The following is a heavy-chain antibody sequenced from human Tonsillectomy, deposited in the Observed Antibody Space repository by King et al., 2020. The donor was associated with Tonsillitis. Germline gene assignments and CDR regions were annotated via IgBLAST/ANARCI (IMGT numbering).Heavy chain of an antibody. V-gene: IGHV2-70*04. Sequence: VTLKESGPALVKPTQTLTLTCTFSGFSLSTDEMRVSWVRQPPGKALEWLARIDWDDEKIYSTSLKTRLTISRDTSKNQVVLRMTNMDPGDTATYYWTRSQAGSNWFDPWGRGTLVTVSS. CDR1: GFSLSTDEMR. CDR2: IDWDDEK. CDR3: TRSQAGSNWFDP. J-gene: IGHJ5*02.